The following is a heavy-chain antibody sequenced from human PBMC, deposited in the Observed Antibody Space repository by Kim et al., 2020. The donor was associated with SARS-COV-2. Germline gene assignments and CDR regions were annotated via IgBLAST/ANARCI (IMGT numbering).Heavy chain of an antibody. V-gene: IGHV4-34*01. CDR1: GGSFSSFY. D-gene: IGHD6-13*01. CDR2: IAQSGDT. CDR3: ARPSQYSSRYKYYHYGMDV. J-gene: IGHJ6*02. Sequence: SETLSLTCAVSGGSFSSFYWSWIRQSPGKGLEWIGQIAQSGDTTYNPSLQSRVTISLDTSKNQFSLKVKSVTAADTAVYYCARPSQYSSRYKYYHYGMDVWGRGTTVIVSS.